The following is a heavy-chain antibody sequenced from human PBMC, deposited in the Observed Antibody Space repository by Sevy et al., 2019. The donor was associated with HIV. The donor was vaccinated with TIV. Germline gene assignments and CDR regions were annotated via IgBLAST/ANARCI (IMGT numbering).Heavy chain of an antibody. J-gene: IGHJ3*02. V-gene: IGHV3-53*01. CDR2: IYAGGST. D-gene: IGHD7-27*01. Sequence: GGSLRLSCAASGLSVSRNYLSWVRQAPGKGLEWVSVIYAGGSTYYADTVKGRFTVSRDKAKNTWYYQMNSLRADDTAVYYCGSQLGIGAFDIWGQGTMVTVSS. CDR1: GLSVSRNY. CDR3: GSQLGIGAFDI.